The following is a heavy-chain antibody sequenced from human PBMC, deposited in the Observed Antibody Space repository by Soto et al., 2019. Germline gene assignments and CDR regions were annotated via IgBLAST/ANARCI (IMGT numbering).Heavy chain of an antibody. J-gene: IGHJ6*02. CDR1: GFTFSSYG. V-gene: IGHV3-30*18. CDR2: ISYDGSNK. CDR3: AKGLMTTWYTSRYYYGMDV. D-gene: IGHD3-16*01. Sequence: GGSLRLSCAASGFTFSSYGMHWVRQAPGKGLEWVAVISYDGSNKYYADSVKGRFTISRDNSKNTLYLQMNSLRAEDTAVYYCAKGLMTTWYTSRYYYGMDVWGQGTTVTV.